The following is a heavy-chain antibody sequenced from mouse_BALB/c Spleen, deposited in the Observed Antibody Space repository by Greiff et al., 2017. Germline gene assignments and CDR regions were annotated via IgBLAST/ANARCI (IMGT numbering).Heavy chain of an antibody. J-gene: IGHJ3*01. CDR2: ISSGGSYT. V-gene: IGHV5-6*01. CDR1: GFTFSSYG. D-gene: IGHD4-1*01. Sequence: EVKVVESGGDLVKPGGSLKLSCAASGFTFSSYGMSWVRQTPDKRLEWVATISSGGSYTYYPDSVKGRFTISRDNAKNTLYLQMSSLKSEDTAMYYCARTGNWFAYWGQGTLVTVSA. CDR3: ARTGNWFAY.